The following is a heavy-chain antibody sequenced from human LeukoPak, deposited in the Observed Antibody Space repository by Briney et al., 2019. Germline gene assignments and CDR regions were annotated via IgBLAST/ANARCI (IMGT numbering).Heavy chain of an antibody. J-gene: IGHJ4*02. CDR3: AKDEWLQPVRY. CDR2: ISGSGGST. D-gene: IGHD5-18*01. V-gene: IGHV3-23*01. CDR1: RFTFSSYA. Sequence: GGSLRLSCAASRFTFSSYAMSWVRQAPGKGLEWVSAISGSGGSTYYADSVKGRFTISRDNSKNTLYLQMNSLRAEDTAVYYCAKDEWLQPVRYWGQGTLVTVSS.